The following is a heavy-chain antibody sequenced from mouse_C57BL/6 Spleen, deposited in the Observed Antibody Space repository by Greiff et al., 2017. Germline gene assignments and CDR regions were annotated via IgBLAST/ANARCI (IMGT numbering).Heavy chain of an antibody. CDR2: INPNNGGT. CDR1: GYTFTDYY. J-gene: IGHJ1*03. Sequence: EVPLQQSGPELVKPGASVKISCKASGYTFTDYYMNWVKQSHGKSLEWIGDINPNNGGTSYNQKFKGKATLTVDKSSSTAYMELRSLTSEDSAVYYCARTGTGTDFDVWGTGTTVSVSS. CDR3: ARTGTGTDFDV. D-gene: IGHD4-1*01. V-gene: IGHV1-26*01.